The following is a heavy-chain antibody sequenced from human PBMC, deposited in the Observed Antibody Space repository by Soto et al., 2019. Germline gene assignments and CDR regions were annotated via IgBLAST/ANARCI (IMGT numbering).Heavy chain of an antibody. J-gene: IGHJ4*01. CDR1: GFTFSDAW. CDR2: IKSKIDGGTT. CDR3: TTDSLFTGQLVRMDN. Sequence: GGSLRLSCAASGFTFSDAWINWVRQAPGKGLEWVGRIKSKIDGGTTDFAAPVKGRFAISRDDSRDMVYMEMYSLKTDDTAVYYCTTDSLFTGQLVRMDNWGHGTLVNV. V-gene: IGHV3-15*07. D-gene: IGHD3-9*01.